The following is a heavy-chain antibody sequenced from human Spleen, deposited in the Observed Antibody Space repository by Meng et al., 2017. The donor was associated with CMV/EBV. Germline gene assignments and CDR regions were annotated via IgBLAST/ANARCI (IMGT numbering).Heavy chain of an antibody. J-gene: IGHJ4*02. CDR1: GFTFSSYW. Sequence: VQLGESGVGLVQPGGSLRLSCAASGFTFSSYWMHWVRQAPGKGLVWVSRINSDGSSTSYADSVKGRFTISRDNAKNTLYLQMNSLRAEDTAVYYCARGESRYSYGYPLLRWGQGTLVTVSS. CDR2: INSDGSST. D-gene: IGHD5-18*01. CDR3: ARGESRYSYGYPLLR. V-gene: IGHV3-74*01.